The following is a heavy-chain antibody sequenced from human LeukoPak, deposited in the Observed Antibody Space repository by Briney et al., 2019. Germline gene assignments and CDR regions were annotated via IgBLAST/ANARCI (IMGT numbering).Heavy chain of an antibody. CDR2: IFYTGST. Sequence: SETLSLTCTVSGGSIVSYYWSWIRQPPGKGLEWLGYIFYTGSTNYNPSLKSRVTMSIDTSKNQFSLKLSSVTAADTAVYYCTRTYSSSSIDYWGQGALVTVSS. V-gene: IGHV4-59*01. J-gene: IGHJ4*02. CDR3: TRTYSSSSIDY. D-gene: IGHD6-6*01. CDR1: GGSIVSYY.